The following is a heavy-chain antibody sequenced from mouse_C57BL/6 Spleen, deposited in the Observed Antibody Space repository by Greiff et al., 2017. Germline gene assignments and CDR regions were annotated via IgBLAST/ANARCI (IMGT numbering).Heavy chain of an antibody. CDR3: ASGGLYFDY. V-gene: IGHV1-4*01. CDR2: INPSSGYT. CDR1: GYTFTSYT. Sequence: VKLMESGAELARPGASVKMSCKASGYTFTSYTMHWVKQRPGQGLEWIGYINPSSGYTKYNQKFKDKATVTADKSSSTAYMQLSSLTSEDSAVYYCASGGLYFDYWGQGTTLTVSS. J-gene: IGHJ2*01.